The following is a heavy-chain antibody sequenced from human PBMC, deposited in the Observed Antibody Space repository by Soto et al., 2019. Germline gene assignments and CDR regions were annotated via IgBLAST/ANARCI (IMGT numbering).Heavy chain of an antibody. CDR3: ASHVVNGGYYYYGMDV. V-gene: IGHV1-69*12. CDR2: IIPIFGAA. D-gene: IGHD7-27*01. Sequence: QVQLVQSGAEVKKPGSSVKVSCKASGGTFSSYAISWVRQAPGQGLEWTGGIIPIFGAADYAQKFQGRVTITADESTSAAYMELSSLRSEDTAVYYCASHVVNGGYYYYGMDVWGQGTTVTVSS. J-gene: IGHJ6*02. CDR1: GGTFSSYA.